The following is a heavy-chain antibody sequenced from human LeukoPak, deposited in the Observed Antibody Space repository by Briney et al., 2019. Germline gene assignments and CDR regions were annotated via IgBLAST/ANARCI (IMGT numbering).Heavy chain of an antibody. CDR3: ATPHGYSYGLRMAFDI. Sequence: GGSLRLSCAASGFTFSNFGMHWVRQTPGKGLEWVAFIRYDGSNEYFADSVKGRFTISRDNSKNTLYLQMNSLRAEDTAVYYCATPHGYSYGLRMAFDIWGQGTMVTVSS. V-gene: IGHV3-30*02. D-gene: IGHD5-18*01. CDR1: GFTFSNFG. J-gene: IGHJ3*02. CDR2: IRYDGSNE.